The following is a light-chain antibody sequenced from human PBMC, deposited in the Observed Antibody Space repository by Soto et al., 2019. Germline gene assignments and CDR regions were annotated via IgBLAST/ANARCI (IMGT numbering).Light chain of an antibody. Sequence: AIRMTQSPSSFSASTGDRVTITCRASQGINNYLAWYQQEPGKAPELLIYGASTLQTGVPSRFSGSGSGTDFTLTLSYLQSEDFATYYCQQYYSYPLSTFGQGTKLEIK. V-gene: IGKV1-8*01. J-gene: IGKJ2*01. CDR2: GAS. CDR1: QGINNY. CDR3: QQYYSYPLST.